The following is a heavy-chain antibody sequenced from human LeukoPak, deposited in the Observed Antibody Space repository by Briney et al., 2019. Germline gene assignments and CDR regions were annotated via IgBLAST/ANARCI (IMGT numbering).Heavy chain of an antibody. V-gene: IGHV3-66*01. Sequence: QSGGSLRISCAASGITVSSNKMNWVRQAPGKGLEWVSVLYSGGSTNYADSVKGRFAISRDNSKNTLYLQMNSLRAEDTAVYYCARDLGLGVIDYWGQGTLVIVSS. D-gene: IGHD3-16*01. CDR3: ARDLGLGVIDY. CDR1: GITVSSNK. J-gene: IGHJ4*02. CDR2: LYSGGST.